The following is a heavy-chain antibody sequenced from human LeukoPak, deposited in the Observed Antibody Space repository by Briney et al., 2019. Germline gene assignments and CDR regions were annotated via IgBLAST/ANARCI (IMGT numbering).Heavy chain of an antibody. J-gene: IGHJ3*02. CDR3: ARDAIVGATLRTDAFDI. CDR2: INPNSGGT. CDR1: GYTFTGYY. Sequence: GAPVKVSCKASGYTFTGYYMHWVRQAPGQGLEWMGWINPNSGGTNYAQKFQGRVTMTRDTSISTAYMELSRLRSDDTAVYYCARDAIVGATLRTDAFDIWGQGTMVTVSS. D-gene: IGHD1-26*01. V-gene: IGHV1-2*02.